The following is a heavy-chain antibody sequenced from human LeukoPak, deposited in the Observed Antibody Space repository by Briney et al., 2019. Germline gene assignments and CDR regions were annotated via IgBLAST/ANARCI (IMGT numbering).Heavy chain of an antibody. V-gene: IGHV4-34*01. D-gene: IGHD6-19*01. J-gene: IGHJ4*02. CDR3: ARRQWLVPFDY. CDR2: INHSGST. Sequence: PSETLSLTCAVYGGSFSGYYWSWIRQPPGKGLEWIGEINHSGSTNCNPSLKSRVAISVDTSKNQFSLKLSSVTAADTAVYYCARRQWLVPFDYWGQGTLVTVSS. CDR1: GGSFSGYY.